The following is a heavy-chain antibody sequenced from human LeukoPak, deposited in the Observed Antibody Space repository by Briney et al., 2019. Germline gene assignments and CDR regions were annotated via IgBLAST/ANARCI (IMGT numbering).Heavy chain of an antibody. D-gene: IGHD1-26*01. V-gene: IGHV3-74*01. CDR3: ARDLSGSGGSNYYYYYMDV. J-gene: IGHJ6*03. Sequence: GGSLRLSCAASGFTFSSYWMHWVRQAPGKGRVWVSRINSDGSSTSYADSVKGRFTISRDNAKNTLYLQMNSLRAEDTAVYYCARDLSGSGGSNYYYYYMDVWGKGTTVTVSS. CDR2: INSDGSST. CDR1: GFTFSSYW.